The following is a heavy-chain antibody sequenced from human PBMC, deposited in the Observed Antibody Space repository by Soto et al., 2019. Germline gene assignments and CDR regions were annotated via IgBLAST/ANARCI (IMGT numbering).Heavy chain of an antibody. CDR1: GFTFDDYT. J-gene: IGHJ6*02. V-gene: IGHV3-43*01. Sequence: GGSLRLSCAASGFTFDDYTMHWVRQAPGKGLEWVSLISWDGGSTYYADSVKGRFTISRDNSKNSLYLQMNSLRTEDTALYYCAKDGLGAYRYYYGMDVWGQGTTVTVSS. CDR2: ISWDGGST. CDR3: AKDGLGAYRYYYGMDV. D-gene: IGHD6-19*01.